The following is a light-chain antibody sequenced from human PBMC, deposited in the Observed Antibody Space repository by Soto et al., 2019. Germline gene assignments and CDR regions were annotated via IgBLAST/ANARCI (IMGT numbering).Light chain of an antibody. CDR2: DAS. V-gene: IGKV1-5*01. CDR3: QQYNSYSRT. Sequence: DIQMTQSPSTLSASVGDRVTITCRASQSISSWLAWYQQKPGKAPKLLIYDASSLESGVPSRFSGSGSGTEFTLNISSLQTDDFATYYCQQYNSYSRTFGQGTKVEIK. J-gene: IGKJ1*01. CDR1: QSISSW.